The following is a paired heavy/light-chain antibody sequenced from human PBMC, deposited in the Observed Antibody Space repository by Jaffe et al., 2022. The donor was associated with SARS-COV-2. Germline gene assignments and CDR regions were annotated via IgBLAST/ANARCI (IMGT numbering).Light chain of an antibody. Sequence: QSVLTQPPSASGAPGQRVTISCSGSISNIGSNSLNWYQQLPGTAPKLLIYNNSQRPSGVPDRFSGSKSGTSASLAISGLQSEDEADYYCAAWDDSLNGHVFGTGTKVTVL. V-gene: IGLV1-44*01. J-gene: IGLJ1*01. CDR2: NNS. CDR1: ISNIGSNS. CDR3: AAWDDSLNGHV.
Heavy chain of an antibody. D-gene: IGHD2-15*01. CDR2: ISVSGDST. J-gene: IGHJ4*02. V-gene: IGHV3-23*04. Sequence: EVQLVESGGGSIQPGGSLRLSCAASGFTFSNYAMSWVRQAPGKGLEWVSSISVSGDSTYHADSVKGRFTISRDNSKNTLYMQMHSLRAEDTAIYYCAKTRGSCSGGTCSYRFDYWGQGALVTVSS. CDR3: AKTRGSCSGGTCSYRFDY. CDR1: GFTFSNYA.